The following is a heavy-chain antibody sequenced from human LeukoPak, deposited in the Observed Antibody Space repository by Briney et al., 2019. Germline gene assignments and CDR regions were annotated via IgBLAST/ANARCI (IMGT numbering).Heavy chain of an antibody. V-gene: IGHV1-69*04. J-gene: IGHJ4*02. CDR1: GGTFTNCA. CDR3: AREATYYDSSAYQLDH. CDR2: VIPILGYT. Sequence: GASVKVSCKASGGTFTNCAINWVRQAPGQGLEWVGRVIPILGYTHYAQKYQGRVTVTADKSGGTAYMELSSLRSEDTAVYYCAREATYYDSSAYQLDHWGQGTLVTVSS. D-gene: IGHD3-22*01.